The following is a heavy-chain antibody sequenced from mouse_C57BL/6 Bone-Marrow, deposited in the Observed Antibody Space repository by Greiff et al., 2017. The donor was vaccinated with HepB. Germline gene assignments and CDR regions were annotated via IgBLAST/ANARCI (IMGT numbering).Heavy chain of an antibody. D-gene: IGHD2-12*01. CDR2: ISDGGSYT. J-gene: IGHJ4*01. V-gene: IGHV5-4*01. CDR1: GFTFSSYA. Sequence: VQLQQSGGGLVKPGGSLKLSCAASGFTFSSYAMSWVRQTPEKRLEWVATISDGGSYTYYPDNVKGRFTISRDNAKNNLYLQMSHLKSEDTAMYYCARDGGYYSPYYYAMDYWGQGTSVTVSS. CDR3: ARDGGYYSPYYYAMDY.